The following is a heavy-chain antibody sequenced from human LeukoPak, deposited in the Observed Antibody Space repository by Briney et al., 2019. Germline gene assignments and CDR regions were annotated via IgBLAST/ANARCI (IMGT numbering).Heavy chain of an antibody. D-gene: IGHD4-17*01. CDR1: GFTVSSNY. V-gene: IGHV3-53*01. CDR2: IYSGGST. Sequence: GGSLRLFCAASGFTVSSNYMSWVRQAPGKGLEWVPVIYSGGSTYYADSVKGRFTISRDNSKNTLYLQMNSLRAEDTAVYYCAREHYGAGAFDIWGQGTMVTVSS. J-gene: IGHJ3*02. CDR3: AREHYGAGAFDI.